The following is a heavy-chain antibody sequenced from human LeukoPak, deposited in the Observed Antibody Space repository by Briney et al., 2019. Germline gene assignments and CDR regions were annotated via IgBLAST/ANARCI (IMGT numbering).Heavy chain of an antibody. Sequence: GGSLRLSCEASGFTFSNHAMNWVRQAPGKGLEWVSVIYSGGSTYYADSVKGRFTISRDNSKNTLYLQMNSLRAEDTAVYYCAREAMTYYYDSSGLNQVFDYWGQGTLVTVSS. CDR3: AREAMTYYYDSSGLNQVFDY. CDR2: IYSGGST. J-gene: IGHJ4*02. V-gene: IGHV3-53*01. CDR1: GFTFSNHA. D-gene: IGHD3-22*01.